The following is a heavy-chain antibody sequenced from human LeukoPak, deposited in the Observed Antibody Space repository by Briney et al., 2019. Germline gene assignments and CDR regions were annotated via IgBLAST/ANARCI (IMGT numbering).Heavy chain of an antibody. D-gene: IGHD4-11*01. CDR2: IKQDGSEK. CDR3: ARDSSAVYSNYYYYYGMDV. Sequence: PGGSLRLSCAASGFTFSSYWMSWVRQAPGEGLEWVANIKQDGSEKYYVDSVKGRFTISRDNAKNSLYLQMNSLRAEDTAVYYCARDSSAVYSNYYYYYGMDVWGQGTTVTVSS. J-gene: IGHJ6*02. CDR1: GFTFSSYW. V-gene: IGHV3-7*01.